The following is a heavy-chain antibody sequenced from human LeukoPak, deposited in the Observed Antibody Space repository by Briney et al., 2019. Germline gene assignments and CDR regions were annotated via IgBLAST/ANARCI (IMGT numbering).Heavy chain of an antibody. CDR1: GFTFSTYA. CDR3: AKSPSISGARRDTGWFDP. J-gene: IGHJ5*02. CDR2: ISNGGGRT. D-gene: IGHD3-10*01. V-gene: IGHV3-23*01. Sequence: GGSLRLSCAASGFTFSTYAMSWVRQAPGKGLEWVSGISNGGGRTDYADSVKGRFTISRDNSKNTLYLQMNSLRAEDTAVYYCAKSPSISGARRDTGWFDPWGQGTLVTVSS.